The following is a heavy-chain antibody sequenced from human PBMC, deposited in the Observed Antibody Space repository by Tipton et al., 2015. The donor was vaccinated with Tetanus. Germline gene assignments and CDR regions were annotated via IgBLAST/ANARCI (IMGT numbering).Heavy chain of an antibody. CDR3: ARSEQQLVRGYYYYYYMGV. D-gene: IGHD6-13*01. Sequence: LSLTCTVSGGSISSYYWSWIRQPPGKGLEWIGYIYYSGSTNYNPSLKSRVTISVDTSKNPFSLKLSSVTAADTAVYYCARSEQQLVRGYYYYYYMGVWGKGTTVTVSS. V-gene: IGHV4-59*01. CDR1: GGSISSYY. CDR2: IYYSGST. J-gene: IGHJ6*03.